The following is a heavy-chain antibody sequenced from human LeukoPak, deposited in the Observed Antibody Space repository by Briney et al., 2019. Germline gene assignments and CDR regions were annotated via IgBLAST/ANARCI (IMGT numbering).Heavy chain of an antibody. Sequence: PGGSLRLSCAASGFTVSSNYMSWVRQAPGKGLEWVSSISSSSSYIYYADSVKGRFTISRDNAKNSLYLQMNSLRAEDTAVYYCARSKSARQQLVLRYFDYWGQGTLVTVSS. D-gene: IGHD6-13*01. CDR2: ISSSSSYI. CDR3: ARSKSARQQLVLRYFDY. CDR1: GFTVSSNY. J-gene: IGHJ4*02. V-gene: IGHV3-21*01.